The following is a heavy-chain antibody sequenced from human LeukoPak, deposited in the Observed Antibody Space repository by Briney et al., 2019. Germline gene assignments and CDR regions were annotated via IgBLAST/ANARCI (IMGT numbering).Heavy chain of an antibody. J-gene: IGHJ4*02. CDR3: ARGYYDSSGYYFDY. V-gene: IGHV3-20*04. CDR1: RFTFDDYG. D-gene: IGHD3-22*01. Sequence: PGGSLRLSCAASRFTFDDYGMSWVRQAPGKGLEWVSGINWNGGSTGYADSVKGRFTISRDNAKNSLYLQMNSLRAEDTALYYCARGYYDSSGYYFDYWGQGTLVTVSS. CDR2: INWNGGST.